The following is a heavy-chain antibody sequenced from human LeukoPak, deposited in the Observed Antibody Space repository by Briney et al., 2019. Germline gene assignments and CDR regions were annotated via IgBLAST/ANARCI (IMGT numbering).Heavy chain of an antibody. V-gene: IGHV3-7*01. CDR3: ARAYGDYSVYYYYYMDV. D-gene: IGHD4-17*01. J-gene: IGHJ6*03. CDR2: LNQYVNVK. CDR1: GFTFSSYG. Sequence: VRSLRLSCAASGFTFSSYGMTWGREAPGQRLEWGANLNQYVNVKYYVDSVKVRFAISRDNAKNSLYLQMTRLRAEDTAVYYCARAYGDYSVYYYYYMDVWGKGTTVTASS.